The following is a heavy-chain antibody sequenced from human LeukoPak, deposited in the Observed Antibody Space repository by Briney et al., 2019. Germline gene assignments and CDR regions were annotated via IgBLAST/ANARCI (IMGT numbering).Heavy chain of an antibody. V-gene: IGHV1-46*01. J-gene: IGHJ4*02. CDR1: GYTFTSYY. D-gene: IGHD3-10*01. Sequence: ASVKVSCKASGYTFTSYYMHWVRQAPGQGLEWMGIINPSGGSTSYAQKFQGRVTMTRDTSTSTVYMELSSLRSEDTAVYYCAKWSYTALGSVADWGQGTLVSVS. CDR2: INPSGGST. CDR3: AKWSYTALGSVAD.